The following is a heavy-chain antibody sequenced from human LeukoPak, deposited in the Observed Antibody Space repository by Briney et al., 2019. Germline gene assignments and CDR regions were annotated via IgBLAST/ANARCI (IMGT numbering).Heavy chain of an antibody. CDR3: ARVWSDDYVWGSYRPYFDY. Sequence: PSETLSLTCTVSGGSISSYYWSWIRQPAGKGLEWIGRIYTSGSTNYNPSLKSRVTMSVDTSKNQFSLKLSSVTAADTAVYYCARVWSDDYVWGSYRPYFDYWGQGTLVTVSS. J-gene: IGHJ4*02. D-gene: IGHD3-16*02. CDR2: IYTSGST. CDR1: GGSISSYY. V-gene: IGHV4-4*07.